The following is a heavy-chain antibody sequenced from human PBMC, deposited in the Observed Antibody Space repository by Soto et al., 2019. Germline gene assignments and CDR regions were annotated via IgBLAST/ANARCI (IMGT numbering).Heavy chain of an antibody. J-gene: IGHJ6*03. D-gene: IGHD3-3*01. Sequence: EVQLLESGGGVVQPGGSLRLSCAGSGFPFSSYAVSWVRQTPGKGLEWVSSISGGGDRAYHADSVKGRFSISRDNLKNTLYLHMNSLRPEDTAVYYCAKGIHYDVWSGHYYDYMGVWGKGTTVIVSS. V-gene: IGHV3-23*01. CDR1: GFPFSSYA. CDR3: AKGIHYDVWSGHYYDYMGV. CDR2: ISGGGDRA.